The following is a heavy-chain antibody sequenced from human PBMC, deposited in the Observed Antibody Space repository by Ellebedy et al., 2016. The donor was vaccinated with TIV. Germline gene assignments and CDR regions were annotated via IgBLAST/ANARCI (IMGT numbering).Heavy chain of an antibody. CDR3: ARPGSISAFDI. V-gene: IGHV3-7*01. D-gene: IGHD1-14*01. Sequence: GGSLRLSXAASGFKFSTYWMSWVRQAPGKGLQWVATIKEDGSEIYCLDSVKGRFTISRDNAKNSLDLQMNGLRAEDTAVYYCARPGSISAFDIWGQGTMVTVSS. J-gene: IGHJ3*02. CDR2: IKEDGSEI. CDR1: GFKFSTYW.